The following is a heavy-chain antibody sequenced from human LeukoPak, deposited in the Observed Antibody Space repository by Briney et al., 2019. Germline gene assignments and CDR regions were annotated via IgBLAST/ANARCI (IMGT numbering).Heavy chain of an antibody. CDR3: AREIVPAAMAWFDP. Sequence: SETLSLTCTVSGGSISSYYWSWIRQPAGKGLEWIGRIYTGGSTNYNPSLKSRVTMSVDTSKNQFSLKLSSVTAADTAVYYCAREIVPAAMAWFDPWGQGTLVTVSS. J-gene: IGHJ5*02. D-gene: IGHD2-2*01. V-gene: IGHV4-4*07. CDR2: IYTGGST. CDR1: GGSISSYY.